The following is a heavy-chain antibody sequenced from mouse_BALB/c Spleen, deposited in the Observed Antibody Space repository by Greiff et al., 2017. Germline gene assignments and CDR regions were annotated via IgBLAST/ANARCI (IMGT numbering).Heavy chain of an antibody. CDR2: IWSGGST. CDR3: ARNGAYYRYEDAMDY. Sequence: VQLVESGPGLVQPSQSLSITCTVSGFSLTSYGVHWVRQSPGKGLEWLGVIWSGGSTDDNAAFISRLSISKDNSKSQVFFKMNSLQADDTAIYYCARNGAYYRYEDAMDYWGQGTSVTVSS. CDR1: GFSLTSYG. J-gene: IGHJ4*01. V-gene: IGHV2-4-1*01. D-gene: IGHD2-14*01.